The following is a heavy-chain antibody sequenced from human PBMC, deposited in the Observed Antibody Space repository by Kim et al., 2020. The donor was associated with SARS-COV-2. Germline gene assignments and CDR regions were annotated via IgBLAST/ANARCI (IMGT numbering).Heavy chain of an antibody. Sequence: SQTLSLTCAISGDSVSSNSAAWNWIRQSPSRGLEWLGRTYYRSKWYNDYAVSVKSRITINPDTSKNQFSLQLNSVTPEDTAVYYCARDLYYYGSGSYFNWFDAWGQGTLVTVSS. CDR2: TYYRSKWYN. CDR1: GDSVSSNSAA. V-gene: IGHV6-1*01. CDR3: ARDLYYYGSGSYFNWFDA. D-gene: IGHD3-10*01. J-gene: IGHJ5*02.